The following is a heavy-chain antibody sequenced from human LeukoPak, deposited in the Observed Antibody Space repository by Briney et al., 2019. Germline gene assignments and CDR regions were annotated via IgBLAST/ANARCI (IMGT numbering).Heavy chain of an antibody. J-gene: IGHJ4*02. CDR1: GGSISSSSYY. CDR2: IYYSGST. CDR3: ARPGSSSGDYFDY. V-gene: IGHV4-39*01. Sequence: SETLSLTCTVSGGSISSSSYYWGWIRQPPGKGLEWIGSIYYSGSTYYNPSLKSRVTISVDTSKNQFSLKLSSVTAADTAVYYCARPGSSSGDYFDYWGQGTLVTVSS. D-gene: IGHD6-6*01.